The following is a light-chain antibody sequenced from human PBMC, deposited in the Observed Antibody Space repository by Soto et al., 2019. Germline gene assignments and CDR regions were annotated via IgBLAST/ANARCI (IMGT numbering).Light chain of an antibody. CDR2: DAS. CDR3: QQYYSFLGT. V-gene: IGKV1-5*01. CDR1: QNIGTS. J-gene: IGKJ1*01. Sequence: DIQMTQSPSTLSASLGYRFTIACRASQNIGTSLAWYQQTPGKAPKLLISDASTLESGVPSRFGGSGSGTEFTLSITSLQPDDFATYYCQQYYSFLGTFGQGTKVDIK.